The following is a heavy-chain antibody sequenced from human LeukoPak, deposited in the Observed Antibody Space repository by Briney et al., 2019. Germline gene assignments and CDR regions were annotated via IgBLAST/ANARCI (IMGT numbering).Heavy chain of an antibody. D-gene: IGHD3-3*01. Sequence: SVKVSCKASGGTFSSYAISWVRQAPGQGLEWMGGIIPIFGTANYAQKFQGRVTITADKSTSTAYMELSSLRSEDTAVYYCARDGRYYDFWSGYYPPSWFDPWGQGTLVTVSS. CDR2: IIPIFGTA. V-gene: IGHV1-69*06. CDR3: ARDGRYYDFWSGYYPPSWFDP. CDR1: GGTFSSYA. J-gene: IGHJ5*02.